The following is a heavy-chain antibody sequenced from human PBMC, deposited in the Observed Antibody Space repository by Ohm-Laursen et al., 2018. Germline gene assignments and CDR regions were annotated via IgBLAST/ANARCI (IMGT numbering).Heavy chain of an antibody. CDR2: IHSSGST. CDR3: ARRDITKAFNI. D-gene: IGHD2-21*02. J-gene: IGHJ6*02. CDR1: GRSICGYY. V-gene: IGHV4-4*07. Sequence: SQTLSLTCTVSGRSICGYYWSWIRQTAGKGLEWMGGIHSSGSTNYTPSLQSRVTMSEDASKNQFSLGLSSVTAADTAVYFCARRDITKAFNIWGQGTTVTVSS.